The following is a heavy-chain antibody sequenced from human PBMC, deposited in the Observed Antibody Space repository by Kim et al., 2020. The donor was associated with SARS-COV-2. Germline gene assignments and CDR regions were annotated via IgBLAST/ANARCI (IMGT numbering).Heavy chain of an antibody. V-gene: IGHV1-2*06. CDR3: ARSSLLDFDH. D-gene: IGHD3-10*01. CDR2: LSANSGST. Sequence: ASVKVSCKASGYTFTDYHIHWVRQAPGQGLEWMGRLSANSGSTNYAQNFRGRVTMTRGTSINTVYLELTRLTSDDTAVYYCARSSLLDFDHWGQGTPVTV. CDR1: GYTFTDYH. J-gene: IGHJ4*02.